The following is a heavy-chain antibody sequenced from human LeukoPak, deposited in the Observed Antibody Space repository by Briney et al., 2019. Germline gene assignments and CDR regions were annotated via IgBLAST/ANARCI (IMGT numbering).Heavy chain of an antibody. D-gene: IGHD4-17*01. J-gene: IGHJ6*02. CDR1: GDSVSSNSAA. V-gene: IGHV6-1*01. Sequence: SQTLSLTCAISGDSVSSNSAAWNWIRQSPSRGLEWLGRTYYRSKWYNDYAVSVKSRITINPDTSKNQFSLQLNSVTPEDTAVYYCARAPNYGDYGVYYYYGMDVCGQGTTVTVSS. CDR2: TYYRSKWYN. CDR3: ARAPNYGDYGVYYYYGMDV.